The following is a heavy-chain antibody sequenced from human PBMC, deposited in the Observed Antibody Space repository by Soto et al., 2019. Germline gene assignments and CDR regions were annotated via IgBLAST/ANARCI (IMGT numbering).Heavy chain of an antibody. V-gene: IGHV3-53*01. CDR2: IYSGGST. CDR1: GFTVSSNY. J-gene: IGHJ4*02. CDR3: ARVRDDYGDYSIDY. Sequence: EVQLVESGGGLIQPGGSLRLSCAASGFTVSSNYMSWVRQAPGKGLEWVSVIYSGGSTYYADSVKGRFTISRDNSKNTLYLQMNSLRAEDTAVYYCARVRDDYGDYSIDYWGQGTPVTVSS. D-gene: IGHD4-17*01.